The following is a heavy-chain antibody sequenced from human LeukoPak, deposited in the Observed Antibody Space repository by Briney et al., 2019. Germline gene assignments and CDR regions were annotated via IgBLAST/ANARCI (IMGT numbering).Heavy chain of an antibody. D-gene: IGHD3-22*01. CDR1: GYTFTSYG. J-gene: IGHJ4*02. CDR3: ARVGSHDSSGAY. V-gene: IGHV1-18*01. Sequence: ASVKVSCKASGYTFTSYGISWVRQAPGQGLEWMGWISAYNGNTNYEQKLQGRVTMTTDTSTSTAYMELRSLRSDYTAVYYCARVGSHDSSGAYWGQGTLVTVSS. CDR2: ISAYNGNT.